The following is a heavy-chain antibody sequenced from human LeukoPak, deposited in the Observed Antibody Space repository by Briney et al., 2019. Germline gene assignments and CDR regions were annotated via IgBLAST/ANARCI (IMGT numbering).Heavy chain of an antibody. V-gene: IGHV3-11*06. J-gene: IGHJ4*02. CDR3: ARDSTTVVKHFDY. CDR2: ISGSSSDT. D-gene: IGHD4-23*01. CDR1: GFTFSDYY. Sequence: GGSLRLSCAASGFTFSDYYMNWIRQAPGKGLEYISYISGSSSDTNYADSVKGRFTISRDNAKKSLYLQMNSLSAEDTAVYYCARDSTTVVKHFDYWGQGTLVTVSS.